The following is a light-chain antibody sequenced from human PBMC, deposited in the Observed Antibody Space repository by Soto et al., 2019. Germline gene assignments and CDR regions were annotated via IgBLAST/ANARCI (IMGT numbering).Light chain of an antibody. J-gene: IGKJ1*01. V-gene: IGKV3-20*01. CDR2: DAS. CDR1: STVGNNY. CDR3: QQYGDSPQT. Sequence: EIVLTQSPGTLTVSPGEGATLSCRASSTVGNNYLAWYQQTPGQAPRLLIYDASTRATGIPDRFSGSGSGTDFTLTISRLQPEDFAVYLCQQYGDSPQTFGQGTKVEVK.